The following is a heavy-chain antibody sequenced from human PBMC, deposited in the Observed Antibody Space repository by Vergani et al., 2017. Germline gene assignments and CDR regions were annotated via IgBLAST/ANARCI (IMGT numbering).Heavy chain of an antibody. CDR3: AREGVAMAGYYYYYGMDV. D-gene: IGHD5-12*01. Sequence: EVQLVESGGGLVQPGGSLRLSCAASGFTFSSYSMNWVRQAPGKGLEWVSYISSSSSTIYYADSVKGRFTISRDNAKNSLYLQMNSLRAEDTAVYYCAREGVAMAGYYYYYGMDVWGQGP. CDR1: GFTFSSYS. V-gene: IGHV3-48*01. J-gene: IGHJ6*02. CDR2: ISSSSSTI.